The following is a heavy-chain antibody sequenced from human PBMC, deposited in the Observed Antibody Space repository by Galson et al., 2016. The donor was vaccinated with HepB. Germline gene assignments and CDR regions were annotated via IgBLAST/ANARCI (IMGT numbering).Heavy chain of an antibody. J-gene: IGHJ6*02. CDR2: IINLYGTA. Sequence: SVKVSCKASGGTFSSYAISWVRQAPGQGLEWMGVIINLYGTANYALKFQGRVTITADESTSTAHMEVSSLRYEETAVCYCARVRDGYNTHFYYGMDVWGQGASVTVS. D-gene: IGHD5-24*01. V-gene: IGHV1-69*13. CDR1: GGTFSSYA. CDR3: ARVRDGYNTHFYYGMDV.